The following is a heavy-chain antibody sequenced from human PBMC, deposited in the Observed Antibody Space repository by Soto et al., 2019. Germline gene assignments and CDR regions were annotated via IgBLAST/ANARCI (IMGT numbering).Heavy chain of an antibody. V-gene: IGHV4-59*01. Sequence: SETLSLTCNVSGGSMSNFYWNWIRQPPGKGLEWIGYIYYSGTTNYNPSLKSRVTISIDTSKNQVSLNLTSVTSADTAVYYCARDQDLGYWGQGTLVTVSS. CDR1: GGSMSNFY. CDR3: ARDQDLGY. J-gene: IGHJ4*02. D-gene: IGHD3-10*01. CDR2: IYYSGTT.